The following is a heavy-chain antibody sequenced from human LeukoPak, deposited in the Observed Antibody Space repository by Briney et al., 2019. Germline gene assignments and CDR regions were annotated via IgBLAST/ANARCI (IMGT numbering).Heavy chain of an antibody. D-gene: IGHD4-17*01. J-gene: IGHJ4*02. CDR3: ARGGYGDTFDY. CDR1: GDSISTYY. Sequence: PSETLSLTCSFSGDSISTYYWSWIRQPPGKGLEWIGYIYYSGSTNYNPSLKSRVTISVDTSKNQFSLKLSSVTAADTAVYYCARGGYGDTFDYWGQGTLVTVSS. CDR2: IYYSGST. V-gene: IGHV4-59*01.